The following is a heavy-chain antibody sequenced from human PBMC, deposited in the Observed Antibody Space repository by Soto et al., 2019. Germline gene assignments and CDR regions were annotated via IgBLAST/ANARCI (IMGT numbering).Heavy chain of an antibody. CDR3: AKDRSSGYELVTFDY. V-gene: IGHV3-30*18. D-gene: IGHD5-12*01. CDR2: ISYDGSNK. J-gene: IGHJ4*02. CDR1: GFTFSSYG. Sequence: QVQLVESGGGVVQPGRSLRLSCAASGFTFSSYGMHWVRQAPGKGLEWVAVISYDGSNKYYADSVKGRFTISRDNSKNTLYLQMNSLRAEDTAVYYCAKDRSSGYELVTFDYWGQGTLVTVSS.